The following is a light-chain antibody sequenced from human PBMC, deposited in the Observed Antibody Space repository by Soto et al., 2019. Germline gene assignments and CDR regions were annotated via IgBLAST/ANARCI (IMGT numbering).Light chain of an antibody. J-gene: IGLJ2*01. CDR1: SSDVGAYNY. V-gene: IGLV2-11*01. Sequence: QSVLTRPRSVSGSPGQSVTISCTGTSSDVGAYNYVSWYQQHPGKVPKLMIYDVSKRPSGVPDRFSGYKSGNTDSLTISGFEAEDQDDDHCYSYGGTYTFRIFGRGTKLTVL. CDR2: DVS. CDR3: YSYGGTYTFRI.